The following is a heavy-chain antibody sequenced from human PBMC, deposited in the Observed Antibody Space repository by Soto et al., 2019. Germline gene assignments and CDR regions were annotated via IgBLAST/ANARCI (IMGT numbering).Heavy chain of an antibody. J-gene: IGHJ6*02. CDR1: GLTISNAW. Sequence: EVQLVESGGGFIYPGGSLRLSCAASGLTISNAWMNWVRQAPGKGLEWVGRIKTNTEGGTTDYAAAVKGRFTVSRDDSKNTLYLQMNSLRTEDTAVYYCTTGSAEGVWGQRTTVTVSS. CDR2: IKTNTEGGTT. V-gene: IGHV3-15*07. CDR3: TTGSAEGV.